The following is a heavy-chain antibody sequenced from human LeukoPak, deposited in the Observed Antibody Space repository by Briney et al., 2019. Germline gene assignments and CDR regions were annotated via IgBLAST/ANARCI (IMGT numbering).Heavy chain of an antibody. CDR1: GFTFDDYA. CDR3: AKGTGRYWTFFDS. J-gene: IGHJ4*02. D-gene: IGHD1-26*01. Sequence: GRSLRLSCAASGFTFDDYAMHWVRLAPGKGLEWVSGISWKSGSIDYAASVKGRFTISRDNAKNSLYLQMNSLRPEDTALFYCAKGTGRYWTFFDSWGLGTQVTVSS. V-gene: IGHV3-9*01. CDR2: ISWKSGSI.